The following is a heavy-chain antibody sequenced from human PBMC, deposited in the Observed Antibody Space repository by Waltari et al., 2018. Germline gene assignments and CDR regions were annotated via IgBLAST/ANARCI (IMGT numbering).Heavy chain of an antibody. CDR3: ARGSPSGYDPNYYYGMDV. CDR1: GYTFTSYA. D-gene: IGHD5-12*01. Sequence: QVQLVQSGAEVKKPGASVKVSCKASGYTFTSYAMHWVRQAPGQRLEWMGWINAGNGNTKYSQKLQGRVTITRDTSASTAYMELSSLRSEDTAVYYCARGSPSGYDPNYYYGMDVWGQGTTVTVSS. J-gene: IGHJ6*02. CDR2: INAGNGNT. V-gene: IGHV1-3*01.